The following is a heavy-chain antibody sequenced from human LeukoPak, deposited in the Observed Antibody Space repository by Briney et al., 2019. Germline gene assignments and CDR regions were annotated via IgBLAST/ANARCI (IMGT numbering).Heavy chain of an antibody. CDR1: GYTFTGYY. D-gene: IGHD5-18*01. CDR2: INPNSGGT. CDR3: ARGTPTRVAMDYWYFDL. J-gene: IGHJ2*01. Sequence: VASVKVSCKASGYTFTGYYMHWVRQAPGQGLEWMGWINPNSGGTNYAQKFQGRVTMTRDTSISTAYMELSRLRSDDTAVYYCARGTPTRVAMDYWYFDLWGRGTLVTVSS. V-gene: IGHV1-2*02.